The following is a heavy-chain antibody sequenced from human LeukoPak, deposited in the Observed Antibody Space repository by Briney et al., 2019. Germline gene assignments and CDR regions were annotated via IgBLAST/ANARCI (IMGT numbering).Heavy chain of an antibody. J-gene: IGHJ1*01. CDR1: GFTFDDYA. CDR3: AKGLHYYDSSGYYYSEYFQH. D-gene: IGHD3-22*01. Sequence: GGSLRLSCAASGFTFDDYAMHWVRQAPGKGLEWVSGISWNSGSIGCADSVKGRFTISRDNAKNSLYLQMNSLRAEDMALCYCAKGLHYYDSSGYYYSEYFQHWGQGTLVTVSS. CDR2: ISWNSGSI. V-gene: IGHV3-9*03.